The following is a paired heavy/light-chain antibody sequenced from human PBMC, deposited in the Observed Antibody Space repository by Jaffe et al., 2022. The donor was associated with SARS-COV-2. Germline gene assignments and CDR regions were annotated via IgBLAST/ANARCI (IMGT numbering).Light chain of an antibody. J-gene: IGKJ4*01. Sequence: DIVMTQSPDSLAVSLGERATINCKASQSVLYSPNNKNYLAWYQQKVGQPPQLLVSWASTRESGVPDRFTGSGSGTDFTLTISSLQAEDVAVYYCQQYYSSSLTFGGGTKVEIK. V-gene: IGKV4-1*01. CDR1: QSVLYSPNNKNY. CDR2: WAS. CDR3: QQYYSSSLT.
Heavy chain of an antibody. D-gene: IGHD6-6*01. Sequence: QLQLQESGPGLVKPSETLSLTCTVSGGSISSSDHHWGWIRQPPGKGLEWIGSIYYSGSTYYNQSLKSRVTIFVDTSNNQFSLKLSSVTAADTAVYYCARQRRGTVYISSGGPYYMDVWGQGTTVTVSS. J-gene: IGHJ6*03. CDR2: IYYSGST. CDR1: GGSISSSDHH. CDR3: ARQRRGTVYISSGGPYYMDV. V-gene: IGHV4-39*01.